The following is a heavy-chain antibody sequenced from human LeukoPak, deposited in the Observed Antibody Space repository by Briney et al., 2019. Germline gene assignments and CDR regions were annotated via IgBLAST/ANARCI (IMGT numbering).Heavy chain of an antibody. D-gene: IGHD3-3*01. J-gene: IGHJ4*02. Sequence: KESGPTLVKPTQTLTLACTFSGFSLSTSGVGVGWIRQPPGKALELLALIYWDDDKRYSPSLKSRLTITKDTSKNQAVLTLTNMDPVDPGTYYCARGYYLNDFQYWGQGTLVTVSS. CDR3: ARGYYLNDFQY. CDR2: IYWDDDK. V-gene: IGHV2-5*02. CDR1: GFSLSTSGVG.